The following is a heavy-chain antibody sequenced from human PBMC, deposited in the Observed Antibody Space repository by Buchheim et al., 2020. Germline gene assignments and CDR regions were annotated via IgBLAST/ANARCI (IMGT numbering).Heavy chain of an antibody. V-gene: IGHV3-30*18. CDR1: GFTFSSYG. J-gene: IGHJ4*02. CDR2: ISYDGSNK. Sequence: QVQLVESGGGVVQPGRSLRLSCAASGFTFSSYGMHWVRQAPGKGLEWVAVISYDGSNKYYADSVKGRFTISRDNSKNTLYLQMNSLRAEDTAVYYCAKDPGPNFYYFDYWGQGTL. D-gene: IGHD2-8*02. CDR3: AKDPGPNFYYFDY.